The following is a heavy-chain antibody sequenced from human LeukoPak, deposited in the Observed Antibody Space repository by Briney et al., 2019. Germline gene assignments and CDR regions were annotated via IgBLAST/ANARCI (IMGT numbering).Heavy chain of an antibody. V-gene: IGHV3-48*03. CDR3: AREGGQYSSSGYYFDY. CDR2: ISSSGSTI. D-gene: IGHD6-6*01. Sequence: GGSLRLSCAASGFTFSSYEMNWVRQAPGKGLEWVSYISSSGSTIYYADSVKGRFTISRDNAKNSLYLQMNSLRAEDTAVYYCAREGGQYSSSGYYFDYWGQGTLVTVSS. CDR1: GFTFSSYE. J-gene: IGHJ4*02.